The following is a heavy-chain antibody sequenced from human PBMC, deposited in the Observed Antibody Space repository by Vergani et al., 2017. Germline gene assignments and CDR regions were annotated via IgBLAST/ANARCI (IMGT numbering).Heavy chain of an antibody. D-gene: IGHD4-23*01. V-gene: IGHV3-33*01. Sequence: QVQLVESGGGVVQPGRSLRLSCAASGFTFSSYGMHWVRQAPGKGLEWVAVIWYDGSNKYYADSVKGRFTISRDNSKNPLYLQMNSLRAEDTAVYYCARELTTVVEYYFDYWGQGTLVTVSS. CDR3: ARELTTVVEYYFDY. CDR1: GFTFSSYG. J-gene: IGHJ4*02. CDR2: IWYDGSNK.